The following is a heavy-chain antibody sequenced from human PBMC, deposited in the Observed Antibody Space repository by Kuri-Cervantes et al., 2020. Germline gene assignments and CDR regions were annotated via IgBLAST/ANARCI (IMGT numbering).Heavy chain of an antibody. CDR3: ARQYYYDSSGYYLPPFDY. J-gene: IGHJ4*02. D-gene: IGHD3-22*01. CDR2: INHSGST. V-gene: IGHV4-34*01. Sequence: SETLSLTCAVYGGSFSGYYWSWIRQPPGKGLEWIGEINHSGSTNYNPSLKGRVTISVDTSKNQFSLKLSSVTAADTAVYYCARQYYYDSSGYYLPPFDYWGQGTLVTVSS. CDR1: GGSFSGYY.